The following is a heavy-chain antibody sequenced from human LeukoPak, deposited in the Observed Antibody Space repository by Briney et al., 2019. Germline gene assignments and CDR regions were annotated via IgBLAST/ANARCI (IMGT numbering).Heavy chain of an antibody. Sequence: GGSLRLSCAAPGFTFRNAWMSWVREAPGKGLEWVCRIKSKTAGGSTDYAAPVKGRFTISRDDSKNTLYLQMNSLKTEDTAVYYCTTDSHCSSTSCSREYYYYGMDVWGQGTTVSVCS. CDR2: IKSKTAGGST. D-gene: IGHD2-2*01. V-gene: IGHV3-15*01. J-gene: IGHJ6*02. CDR1: GFTFRNAW. CDR3: TTDSHCSSTSCSREYYYYGMDV.